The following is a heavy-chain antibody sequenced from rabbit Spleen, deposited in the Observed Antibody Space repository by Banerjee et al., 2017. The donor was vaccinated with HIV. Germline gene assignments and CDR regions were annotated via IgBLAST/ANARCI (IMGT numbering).Heavy chain of an antibody. CDR1: GFDFSSGYD. J-gene: IGHJ6*01. Sequence: QSLEESGGGLVKPGASLTLTCKASGFDFSSGYDMCWVHQAPGKGLEWVACAYAGSSGSVYSATWAKGRFTISKTSSTTVTLEMTSLTAADTATYFCARDVGTSFSTYGMDLWGPGTLVTVS. CDR2: AYAGSSGSV. CDR3: ARDVGTSFSTYGMDL. D-gene: IGHD8-1*01. V-gene: IGHV1S40*01.